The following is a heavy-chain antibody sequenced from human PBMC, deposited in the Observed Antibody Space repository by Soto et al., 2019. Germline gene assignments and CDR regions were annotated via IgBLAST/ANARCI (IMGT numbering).Heavy chain of an antibody. V-gene: IGHV3-33*01. Sequence: QVQLVESGGGVVQPGRSLRLSCAASGFTFSSYGMHWVRQAPGKGLEWVAVIWYDGSNKYYADSVKGRFTISRDNSKNTLYLQMNRLRAEDTAVYYCARDGVLAVAGTRGGWFDPWGQGTLVTVSS. D-gene: IGHD6-19*01. CDR3: ARDGVLAVAGTRGGWFDP. J-gene: IGHJ5*02. CDR2: IWYDGSNK. CDR1: GFTFSSYG.